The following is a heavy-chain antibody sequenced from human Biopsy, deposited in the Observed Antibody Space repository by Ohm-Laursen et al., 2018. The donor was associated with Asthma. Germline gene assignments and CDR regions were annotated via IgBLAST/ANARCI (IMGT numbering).Heavy chain of an antibody. CDR1: GFTFSSYA. D-gene: IGHD5-24*01. CDR2: ISSSGAST. Sequence: SLRLSCAASGFTFSSYAMSWVRQAPGKGLEWVSSISSSGASTYYADSVKGRFTISRDHSKLYLQMNNLRAEDTAVYHCARISRLGYNSLDYGMDVWGQGTTVTVSS. J-gene: IGHJ6*02. CDR3: ARISRLGYNSLDYGMDV. V-gene: IGHV3-23*01.